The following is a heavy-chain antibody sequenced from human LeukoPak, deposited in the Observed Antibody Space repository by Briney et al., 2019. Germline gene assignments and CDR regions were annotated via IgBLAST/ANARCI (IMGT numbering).Heavy chain of an antibody. CDR3: ARASDYGDYDFDY. D-gene: IGHD4-17*01. V-gene: IGHV4-4*02. J-gene: IGHJ4*02. CDR1: GGSISSSNW. CDR2: IYHSGST. Sequence: PSETLSLTCAVSGGSISSSNWWSWVRQPPGKGLEWIGEIYHSGSTNYNPSLKSRVTISVDTSKNQFSLKLSSVTAADTAVYYCARASDYGDYDFDYWGQGTLVTVSS.